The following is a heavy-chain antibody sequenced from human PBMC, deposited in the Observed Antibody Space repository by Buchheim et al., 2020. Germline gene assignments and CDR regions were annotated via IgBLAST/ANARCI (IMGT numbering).Heavy chain of an antibody. CDR1: GFTFSSYG. CDR2: IRSYGSNK. J-gene: IGHJ4*02. V-gene: IGHV3-30*02. D-gene: IGHD3-10*01. Sequence: QVQLVESGGGVVQPGRSLRLSCAASGFTFSSYGMHWVRQAPGKGLEWVAFIRSYGSNKYYVDSVKGRFTIFRDNSKKPLYLHMDSLRAEDTAVYYCATESLRRYFDYWGQGTL. CDR3: ATESLRRYFDY.